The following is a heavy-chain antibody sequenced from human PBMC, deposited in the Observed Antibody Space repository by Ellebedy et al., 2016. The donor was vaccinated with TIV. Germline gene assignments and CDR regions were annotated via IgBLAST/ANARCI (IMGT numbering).Heavy chain of an antibody. V-gene: IGHV5-51*01. CDR2: IYHGDSNT. Sequence: KVSCKASGYSFTDYWIGWVRQMPGKGLELMGIIYHGDSNTVYSTSFQGQVIISADKSISTTFLQWRRLKASDTAMYYCARLLGGPSAFDIWGPGTMVTVSS. CDR1: GYSFTDYW. CDR3: ARLLGGPSAFDI. D-gene: IGHD3-10*01. J-gene: IGHJ3*02.